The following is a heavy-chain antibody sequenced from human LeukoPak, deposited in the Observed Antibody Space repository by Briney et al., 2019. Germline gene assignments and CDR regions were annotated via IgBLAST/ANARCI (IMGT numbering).Heavy chain of an antibody. D-gene: IGHD6-13*01. CDR2: IYYSGST. J-gene: IGHJ5*02. V-gene: IGHV4-61*01. Sequence: PSETLSLTCTVSGGSVSSGSYYWSWIRQPPGKGLEWIGYIYYSGSTNYNPSLKSRVTISVDTSKNQFSLKLSSVTAADTAVYYCARVFSGSWFRPKNYNWFDPWGQGTLVTVSS. CDR3: ARVFSGSWFRPKNYNWFDP. CDR1: GGSVSSGSYY.